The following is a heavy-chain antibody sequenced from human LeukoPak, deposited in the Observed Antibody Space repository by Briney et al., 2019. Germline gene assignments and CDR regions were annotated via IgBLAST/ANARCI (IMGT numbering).Heavy chain of an antibody. V-gene: IGHV1-2*06. J-gene: IGHJ5*02. CDR3: ARDHGITMIVNGDP. CDR1: GYTFTGYY. Sequence: ASVKVSCKASGYTFTGYYMHWVRQAPGQGLEWMGRINPNSGGTNYAQKFQGRVTMTRDTSISTAYMELSRLRSDDTAVYNCARDHGITMIVNGDPWGQGTLVTVSS. CDR2: INPNSGGT. D-gene: IGHD3-22*01.